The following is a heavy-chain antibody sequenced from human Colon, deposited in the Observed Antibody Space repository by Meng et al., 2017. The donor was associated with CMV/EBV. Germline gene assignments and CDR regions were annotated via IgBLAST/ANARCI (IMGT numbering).Heavy chain of an antibody. CDR2: LYSGGDT. CDR3: AREFSLGWFDS. J-gene: IGHJ5*01. CDR1: GFTISSNY. Sequence: GESLKISCAASGFTISSNYMSWIRQAPGKGLEWVSALYSGGDTYYADSVKGRFTISNDNSNNTLYLQMNSLRTEDTAVYYCAREFSLGWFDSWGQGTRVTVSS. D-gene: IGHD3-3*02. V-gene: IGHV3-66*02.